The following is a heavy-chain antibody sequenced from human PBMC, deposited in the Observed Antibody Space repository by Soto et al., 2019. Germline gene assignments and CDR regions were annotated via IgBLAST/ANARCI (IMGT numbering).Heavy chain of an antibody. D-gene: IGHD3-22*01. V-gene: IGHV4-4*02. CDR1: GGSISSSNW. CDR3: ASKSSGYQRGWFDP. Sequence: QVQLQESGPGLVKPSGTLSLTCAVSGGSISSSNWWSWVRQPPGKGREWIGEIYHRGSTNYNPSLKSRVTISVAKAKNQFSLKLSSVTAADTAVYYCASKSSGYQRGWFDPWGQGTLVTVSS. J-gene: IGHJ5*02. CDR2: IYHRGST.